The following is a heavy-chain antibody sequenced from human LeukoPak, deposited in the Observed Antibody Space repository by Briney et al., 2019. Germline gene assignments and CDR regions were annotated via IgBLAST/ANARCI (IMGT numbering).Heavy chain of an antibody. D-gene: IGHD6-13*01. CDR1: GGSFSGYY. V-gene: IGHV4-34*01. CDR3: ARHSNSSSWYDY. CDR2: INHSVST. J-gene: IGHJ4*02. Sequence: PSETLSLTCAVYGGSFSGYYWSWIRQPPGKGLEWIGEINHSVSTNYNPSLKSRVTISVDTSKNQFSLKLSSVTAADTAVYYCARHSNSSSWYDYWGQGTLVTVSS.